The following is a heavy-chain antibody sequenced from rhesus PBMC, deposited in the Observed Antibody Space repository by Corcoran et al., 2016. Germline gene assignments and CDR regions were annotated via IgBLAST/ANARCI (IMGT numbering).Heavy chain of an antibody. CDR2: IFYSGST. D-gene: IGHD3-3*01. V-gene: IGHV4-122*02. Sequence: QLQLQESGPGLVKPSETLSLTCAVSGYSISSGYGWSWIRQPPGKGLEWIGYIFYSGSTSYNPSLKSLVTLSRDTSKNQFSLKLSSVPAADTAVYYCARLGVLQFLDWSPFDAFDFWGQGLRVTVSS. CDR3: ARLGVLQFLDWSPFDAFDF. CDR1: GYSISSGYG. J-gene: IGHJ3*01.